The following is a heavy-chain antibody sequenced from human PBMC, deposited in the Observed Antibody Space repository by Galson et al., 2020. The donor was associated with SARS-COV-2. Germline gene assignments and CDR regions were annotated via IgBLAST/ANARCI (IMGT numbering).Heavy chain of an antibody. J-gene: IGHJ6*03. CDR3: ARELRTALSCCCWGSYYDYYYDVHV. Sequence: ASVTVSCKASGYTFTSYYMHWVRQAPGQGLEWMGIINPSGGSTSYAQKFQGRVTMPRDTSTSTVYMELSSLRSEDTAVYYCARELRTALSCCCWGSYYDYYYDVHV. CDR2: INPSGGST. D-gene: IGHD7-27*01. CDR1: GYTFTSYY. V-gene: IGHV1-46*01.